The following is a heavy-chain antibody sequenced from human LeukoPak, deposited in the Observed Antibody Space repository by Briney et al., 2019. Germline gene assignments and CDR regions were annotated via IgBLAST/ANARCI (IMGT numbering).Heavy chain of an antibody. J-gene: IGHJ4*02. V-gene: IGHV3-30*04. D-gene: IGHD2-8*01. CDR3: ARDNGY. CDR1: GFTFSSYA. CDR2: ISYDGSNK. Sequence: GRSLRLSCAASGFTFSSYAMHWVRQAPGKGLEWVAVISYDGSNKYYADSVKGRFTISRDNSKNTLYLQMNSLRAEDTAVYYCARDNGYWGQGTLVTVSS.